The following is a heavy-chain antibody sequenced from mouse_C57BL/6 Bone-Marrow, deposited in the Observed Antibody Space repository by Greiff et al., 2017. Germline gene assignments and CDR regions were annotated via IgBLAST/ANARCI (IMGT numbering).Heavy chain of an antibody. CDR2: IDPEIGDT. V-gene: IGHV14-4*01. D-gene: IGHD1-1*02. CDR1: GFNIKDDY. Sequence: VQLKQSGAELVRPGASVKLSCTASGFNIKDDYIHWVKQRPEQGLEWIGWIDPEIGDTEYSAKIQGKATITSDTSSNTAYLQLSSLTSEDTAVYYCSTFGGNDFDYWGQGTPLTVAS. CDR3: STFGGNDFDY. J-gene: IGHJ2*01.